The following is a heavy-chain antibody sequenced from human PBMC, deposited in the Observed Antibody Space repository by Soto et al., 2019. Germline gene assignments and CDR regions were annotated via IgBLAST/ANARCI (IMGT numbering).Heavy chain of an antibody. Sequence: GASVKVSCKASGGTFSSNTISWVRQAPGQGLEWMGRIIPILGIANYAQKFQGRVTITADKSTSTAYMELSSLRSEDTAVYYCASFAASSGYDNYYYYYMDVWGKGTTVTVSS. CDR2: IIPILGIA. D-gene: IGHD5-12*01. J-gene: IGHJ6*03. CDR3: ASFAASSGYDNYYYYYMDV. V-gene: IGHV1-69*02. CDR1: GGTFSSNT.